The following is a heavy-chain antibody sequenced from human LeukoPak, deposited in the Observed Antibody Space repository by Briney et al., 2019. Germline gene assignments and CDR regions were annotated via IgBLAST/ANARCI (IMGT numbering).Heavy chain of an antibody. D-gene: IGHD4-17*01. CDR1: GGSISSYY. CDR3: ARAQTYGDYVSWFDP. CDR2: IYYSGST. J-gene: IGHJ5*02. Sequence: SETLSLTCTVSGGSISSYYWSWIRQPPGKGLEWIGYIYYSGSTNYNPSLKSRVTMSVDTSKNQFSLKLSSVTAADTAVYYCARAQTYGDYVSWFDPWGQGTLVTVSS. V-gene: IGHV4-59*12.